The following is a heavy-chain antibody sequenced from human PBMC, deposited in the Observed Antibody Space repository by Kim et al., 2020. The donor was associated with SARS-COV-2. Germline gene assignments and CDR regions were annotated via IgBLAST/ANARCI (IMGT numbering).Heavy chain of an antibody. CDR2: ISTSGGST. V-gene: IGHV3-23*01. Sequence: GGSLRLSCAASGFTFSSYAMSWVRQAPGKGLEWVSSISTSGGSTVYADSVKGRFTISRDNSKNTLYLQMNSLRAEDTAVYYCAKGVDFSDFAYWGQGTLVTVSS. D-gene: IGHD3-3*01. CDR1: GFTFSSYA. J-gene: IGHJ4*02. CDR3: AKGVDFSDFAY.